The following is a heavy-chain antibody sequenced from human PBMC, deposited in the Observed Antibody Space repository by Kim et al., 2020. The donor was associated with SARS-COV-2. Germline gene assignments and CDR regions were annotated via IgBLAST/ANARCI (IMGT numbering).Heavy chain of an antibody. J-gene: IGHJ5*02. V-gene: IGHV3-33*01. CDR3: ARGYSGSFDH. CDR2: K. D-gene: IGHD1-26*01. Sequence: KYYADSVKGRFTISRDNSKNTVYLQMNSLRAEDTAVYYCARGYSGSFDHWGQGTLVTVSS.